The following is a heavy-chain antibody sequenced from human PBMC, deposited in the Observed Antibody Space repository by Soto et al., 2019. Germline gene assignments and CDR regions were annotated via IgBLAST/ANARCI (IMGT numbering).Heavy chain of an antibody. D-gene: IGHD3-22*01. CDR1: GFTFSSYS. Sequence: GGSLRLSCAASGFTFSSYSMNWVRQAPGKGLEWVSSISSSSSYIYYADSVKGRFTISRDNAKNSLYLQMNSLRAEDTAVYYCARVTYYYDSSGYYYSYFDYWGQGTLVTVSS. J-gene: IGHJ4*02. V-gene: IGHV3-21*01. CDR3: ARVTYYYDSSGYYYSYFDY. CDR2: ISSSSSYI.